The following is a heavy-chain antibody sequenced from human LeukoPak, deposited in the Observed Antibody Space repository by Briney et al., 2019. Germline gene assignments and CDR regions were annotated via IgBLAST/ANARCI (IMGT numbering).Heavy chain of an antibody. CDR2: ISYDGSNK. Sequence: GGSLRLSCAASGFTFSSYAMHWVRQAPGKGLEWVAVISYDGSNKYYADSVKGRFTISRDNSKNTLYLQMNSLRAEDTAVYYCARSKGLRWPIDYWGQGTLVTVSS. J-gene: IGHJ4*02. D-gene: IGHD4-23*01. CDR3: ARSKGLRWPIDY. V-gene: IGHV3-30*01. CDR1: GFTFSSYA.